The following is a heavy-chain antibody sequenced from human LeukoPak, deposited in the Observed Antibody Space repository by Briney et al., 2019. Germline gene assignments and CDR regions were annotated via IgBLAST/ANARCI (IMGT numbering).Heavy chain of an antibody. CDR2: IYFDGNT. Sequence: AETLTLTCTVSGCSLGSSGFYWVWIRPAPGMGLVWFVTIYFDGNTFYNTSLKRRVTLSINMSKTQYSLRRAFVTAADTAIYCCAAANGNSWIGYLYFEDWGQGSLVSVSS. V-gene: IGHV4-39*01. D-gene: IGHD3-3*01. CDR3: AAANGNSWIGYLYFED. J-gene: IGHJ4*02. CDR1: GCSLGSSGFY.